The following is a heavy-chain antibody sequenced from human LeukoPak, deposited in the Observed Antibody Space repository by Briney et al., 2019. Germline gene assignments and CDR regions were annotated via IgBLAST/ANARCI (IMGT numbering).Heavy chain of an antibody. J-gene: IGHJ4*02. CDR1: GFTFSSYG. D-gene: IGHD4-17*01. V-gene: IGHV3-30*02. Sequence: PGGSLRLSCAASGFTFSSYGMHWVRQAPGKGLEWVAFIRYDGSNKYYADSVKGRFTISRDNSKNTLYLQMNSLRAEDTAVYYCAKDKTTVTTFILDYWGQGTLVTVSS. CDR3: AKDKTTVTTFILDY. CDR2: IRYDGSNK.